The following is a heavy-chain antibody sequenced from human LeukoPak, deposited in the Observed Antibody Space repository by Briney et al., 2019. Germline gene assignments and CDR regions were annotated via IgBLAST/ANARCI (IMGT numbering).Heavy chain of an antibody. CDR2: ISAYNGNT. Sequence: GGSVNVSCKASGYTFTSYGISWVRQAPGQGLEWMGWISAYNGNTNYAQKLQGRVTMTQDTCTSTAYMELRSLRPDDTAVYYCARDNPVGEYQLLYLPFSAFDYWGQGTLVTVSS. CDR3: ARDNPVGEYQLLYLPFSAFDY. J-gene: IGHJ4*02. V-gene: IGHV1-18*01. D-gene: IGHD2-2*02. CDR1: GYTFTSYG.